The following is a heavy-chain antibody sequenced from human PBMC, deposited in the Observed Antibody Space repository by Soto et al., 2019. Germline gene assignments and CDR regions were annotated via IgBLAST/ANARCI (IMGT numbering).Heavy chain of an antibody. V-gene: IGHV3-30*03. J-gene: IGHJ4*02. CDR1: GFTFSSYG. CDR2: ISYDGSNK. CDR3: AFYCSGSPFDY. D-gene: IGHD3-10*01. Sequence: QVQLVESGGGVVQPGRSLRLSCAASGFTFSSYGMHWVRQAPGKGLEWVAVISYDGSNKYYADSMKGRFTISRDNSKNTLYLEMNLLSGEDAAVYYCAFYCSGSPFDYWGQGTLVTVSP.